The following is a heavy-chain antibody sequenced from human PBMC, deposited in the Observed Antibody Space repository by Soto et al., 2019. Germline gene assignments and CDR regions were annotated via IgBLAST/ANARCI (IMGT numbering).Heavy chain of an antibody. CDR1: GDSVSSDSVA. D-gene: IGHD1-1*01. CDR3: AEDQASNNCYKWFDS. V-gene: IGHV6-1*01. J-gene: IGHJ5*01. Sequence: SQTLSLTCAISGDSVSSDSVAWNWIRQSPSRGLEWLGRTYYRSKWFNDYALSVKSRITINSDTSKNQFSLHLNSVTPEDTAVYYYAEDQASNNCYKWFDSWGQGTQVTVSS. CDR2: TYYRSKWFN.